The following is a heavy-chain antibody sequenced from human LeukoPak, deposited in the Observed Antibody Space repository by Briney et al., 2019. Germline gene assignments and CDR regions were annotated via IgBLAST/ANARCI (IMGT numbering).Heavy chain of an antibody. CDR2: IYPDDSNT. D-gene: IGHD6-13*01. CDR3: ARHLAYSSTSSWFDP. CDR1: GYTFTSYW. V-gene: IGHV5-51*01. Sequence: GEPLKISCKGSGYTFTSYWIGWVRQMPGKGLEWMGIIYPDDSNTRYSPSFQGQVTISADKSISTAYLQWSSLKASDTAMYYCARHLAYSSTSSWFDPWGQGTLVAVSS. J-gene: IGHJ5*02.